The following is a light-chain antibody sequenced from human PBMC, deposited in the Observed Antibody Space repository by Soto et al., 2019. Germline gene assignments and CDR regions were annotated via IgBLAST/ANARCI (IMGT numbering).Light chain of an antibody. CDR3: QQYDSSSIT. Sequence: DSQVTQSPSSLSAYVGARVTITCRASQSISSWLAWYQQKPGKAPKLLIYDASTLERGVPSRFSGTGSGTEFTLAINSLQPEDFATYYCQQYDSSSITFGQGTRLEIK. V-gene: IGKV1-5*01. J-gene: IGKJ5*01. CDR1: QSISSW. CDR2: DAS.